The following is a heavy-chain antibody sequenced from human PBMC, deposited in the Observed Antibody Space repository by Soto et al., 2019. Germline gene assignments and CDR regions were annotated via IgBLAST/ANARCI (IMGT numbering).Heavy chain of an antibody. CDR2: IYHRGST. D-gene: IGHD1-26*01. CDR3: ARGTPGEYAMLG. CDR1: RGSISSSNW. V-gene: IGHV4-4*02. Sequence: XETLSLTCSVARGSISSSNWWSWVRQPPVKGLEWIGEIYHRGSTNYNPCLKSRVTISVDKSKNQLSLKLNSVTPEDTAVYYCARGTPGEYAMLGGGQGTTVTVS. J-gene: IGHJ6*01.